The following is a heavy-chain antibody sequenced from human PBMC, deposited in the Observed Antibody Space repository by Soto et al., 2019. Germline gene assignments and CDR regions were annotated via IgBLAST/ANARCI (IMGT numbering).Heavy chain of an antibody. CDR2: IKSKTDGGTT. CDR1: GFSFTNDW. J-gene: IGHJ4*02. D-gene: IGHD5-12*01. V-gene: IGHV3-15*07. Sequence: EVQLVESGGGLVKPGGSLRLSCAASGFSFTNDWMNWVRQAPGKGLEWVGRIKSKTDGGTTDYAAPVAGRFTISRDDSRDTLYLQINSLKTEDTALYYCTTDLFPRARRNYWGQGTLLTVSS. CDR3: TTDLFPRARRNY.